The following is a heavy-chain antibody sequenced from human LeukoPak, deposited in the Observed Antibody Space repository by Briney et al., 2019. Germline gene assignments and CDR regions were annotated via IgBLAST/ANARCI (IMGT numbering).Heavy chain of an antibody. Sequence: SVKVSCKASGGTFSSYAISWVRQAPGQGLEWMGRIIPILGIANYAQKFQGRVTITADKSTSTAYTELSSLRSEDTAVYYCASDMKGYYVWGSYRHDAFDIWGQGTMVTVSS. D-gene: IGHD3-16*02. CDR3: ASDMKGYYVWGSYRHDAFDI. V-gene: IGHV1-69*04. J-gene: IGHJ3*02. CDR1: GGTFSSYA. CDR2: IIPILGIA.